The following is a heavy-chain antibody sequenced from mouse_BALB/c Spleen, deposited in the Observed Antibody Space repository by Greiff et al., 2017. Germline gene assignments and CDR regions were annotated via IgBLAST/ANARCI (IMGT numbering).Heavy chain of an antibody. V-gene: IGHV5-6*02. CDR1: GFTFSSYG. J-gene: IGHJ3*01. Sequence: VKLVESGGDLVKPGGSLKLSCAASGFTFSSYGMSWVRQTPDKRLEWVATISSGGSYTYYPDSVKGRFTISRDNAKNTLYLQMSSLKSEDTAMYYCARGGGNYEFAYWGQGTLVTVSA. CDR3: ARGGGNYEFAY. CDR2: ISSGGSYT. D-gene: IGHD2-1*01.